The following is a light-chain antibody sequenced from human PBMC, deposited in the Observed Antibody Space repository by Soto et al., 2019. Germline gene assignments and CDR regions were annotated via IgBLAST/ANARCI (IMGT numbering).Light chain of an antibody. V-gene: IGKV1-9*01. CDR1: QDITNA. Sequence: DIQLTQSPSFLSASVGDRVTITCRASQDITNALAWYHQKPGKTPKFLISTASTLQIGVPSRFSGTGSGTEFTLTISGLQPEDFAIYYCQQFNSYPITFGQGTRLEI. J-gene: IGKJ5*01. CDR2: TAS. CDR3: QQFNSYPIT.